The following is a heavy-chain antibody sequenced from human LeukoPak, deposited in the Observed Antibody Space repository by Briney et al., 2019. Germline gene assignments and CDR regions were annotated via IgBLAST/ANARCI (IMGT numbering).Heavy chain of an antibody. J-gene: IGHJ6*03. CDR1: GGSISSYY. CDR3: ARGIAAYYYMDV. CDR2: IQNRGST. Sequence: LETLSLTCTVSGGSISSYYWSWIRQPPGKGLEWIGYIQNRGSTNYNPSLKSRVTLSVDTSKNQFSLKLTSVTAADTAVYYCARGIAAYYYMDVWGKGTTVTVSS. V-gene: IGHV4-59*01. D-gene: IGHD6-25*01.